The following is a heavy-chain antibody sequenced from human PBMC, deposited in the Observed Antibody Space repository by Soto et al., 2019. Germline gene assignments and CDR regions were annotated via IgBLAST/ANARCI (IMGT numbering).Heavy chain of an antibody. CDR3: ASQYPSSSRHFDH. V-gene: IGHV3-21*01. Sequence: EVELVESGGGLVKPGGSLKLSCAASGFTFRTYNMIWVRQAPGKGLEWVSSISAGSSNIYYAPSVKGRFTISRDNAKNLVYLQINRLRAEDTDVYYWASQYPSSSRHFDHRGQGTLVMVSS. CDR1: GFTFRTYN. J-gene: IGHJ4*02. CDR2: ISAGSSNI. D-gene: IGHD6-6*01.